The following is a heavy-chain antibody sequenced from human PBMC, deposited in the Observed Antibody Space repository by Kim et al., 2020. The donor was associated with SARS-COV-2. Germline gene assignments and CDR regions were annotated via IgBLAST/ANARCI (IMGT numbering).Heavy chain of an antibody. D-gene: IGHD3-10*01. V-gene: IGHV3-7*01. Sequence: EKYFVDSVRGRFTISRDNAKNSLYLQMNSLRAEDTAVYYCARGGRYYYGYWGQGTLVTVSS. J-gene: IGHJ4*02. CDR3: ARGGRYYYGY. CDR2: EK.